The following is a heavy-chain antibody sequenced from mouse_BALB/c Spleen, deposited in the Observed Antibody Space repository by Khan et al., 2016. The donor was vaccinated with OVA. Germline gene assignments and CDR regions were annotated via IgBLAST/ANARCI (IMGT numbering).Heavy chain of an antibody. Sequence: DLVKPGASVKLSCKASGYTFTSYWINWIKQRPGQGLEWIGRIAPGSGSTYYNEMFKGKATLTVDTSSTTAYIQLSSLSSEDSAVFVRARENYYGRTCYAMDYWGQGTSVTVSS. CDR3: ARENYYGRTCYAMDY. CDR2: IAPGSGST. V-gene: IGHV1S41*01. CDR1: GYTFTSYW. J-gene: IGHJ4*01. D-gene: IGHD1-1*01.